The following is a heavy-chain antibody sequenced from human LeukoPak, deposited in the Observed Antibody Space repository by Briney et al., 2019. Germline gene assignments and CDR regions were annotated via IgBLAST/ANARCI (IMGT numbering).Heavy chain of an antibody. CDR1: GFTFSSYS. Sequence: PGGSLRLSCAGSGFTFSSYSMNWVRQAPGRGLEWVSYISSSGSTMYYADSVKGRFTVSRDRAENPLYLQLSSLRAEDTAVYYCTREQQWLAFDYWGQGTLVTVSS. V-gene: IGHV3-48*01. CDR3: TREQQWLAFDY. D-gene: IGHD6-19*01. CDR2: ISSSGSTM. J-gene: IGHJ4*02.